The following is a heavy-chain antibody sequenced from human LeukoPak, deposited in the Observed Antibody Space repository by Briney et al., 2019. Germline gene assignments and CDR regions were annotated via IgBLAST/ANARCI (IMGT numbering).Heavy chain of an antibody. CDR2: ISGSGTNT. J-gene: IGHJ4*02. D-gene: IGHD5-18*01. V-gene: IGHV3-23*01. CDR3: AKGDKPVIAMVKFDY. Sequence: GGSLRLSCAASGFTFSSYAMNWVRQAPGKGLEWVSGISGSGTNTYYADSVKGRFTISRDNSKNTLYMQMNSLRAEVTAVYYCAKGDKPVIAMVKFDYWGQGTLVTVSS. CDR1: GFTFSSYA.